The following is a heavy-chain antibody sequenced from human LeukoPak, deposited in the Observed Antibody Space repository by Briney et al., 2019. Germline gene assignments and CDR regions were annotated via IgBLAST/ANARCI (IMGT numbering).Heavy chain of an antibody. Sequence: GGSLRLSCAASGFTFSSYRMHWVRQAPGKGLVWVSRIKSDGSTTSYADSVKGRFTISRDNAKNTLYLQMNSPRAEDTAVYYCASGYSIASARGDFQHWGQGTLVTVSS. D-gene: IGHD5-12*01. CDR3: ASGYSIASARGDFQH. CDR1: GFTFSSYR. CDR2: IKSDGSTT. V-gene: IGHV3-74*01. J-gene: IGHJ1*01.